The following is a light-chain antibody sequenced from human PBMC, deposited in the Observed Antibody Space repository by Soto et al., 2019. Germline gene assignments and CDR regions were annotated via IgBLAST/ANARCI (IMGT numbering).Light chain of an antibody. CDR3: SSYTSSSTVV. CDR2: DVS. J-gene: IGLJ2*01. Sequence: QSALTQPASVSGSPGQRITISCPGTTRAVGGYNYVSWYQQHPGKAPKLMIYDVSNRPSGVSNRFSGSKSGNTASLTISGLQAEDEADYYCSSYTSSSTVVFGGGTKLTVL. CDR1: TRAVGGYNY. V-gene: IGLV2-14*01.